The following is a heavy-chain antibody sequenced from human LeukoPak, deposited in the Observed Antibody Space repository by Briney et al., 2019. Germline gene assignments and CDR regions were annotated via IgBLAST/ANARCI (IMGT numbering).Heavy chain of an antibody. Sequence: PSETLSLTCAVYGGSFSGYYWSWIRQPPGKGLEWIGEINHSGSTNYNPPLKSRVTISVDTSKNQFSLKLSSVTAADTAVYYCASRDNGSGVVPDYWGQGTLVTVSS. CDR2: INHSGST. V-gene: IGHV4-34*01. D-gene: IGHD3-10*01. J-gene: IGHJ4*02. CDR1: GGSFSGYY. CDR3: ASRDNGSGVVPDY.